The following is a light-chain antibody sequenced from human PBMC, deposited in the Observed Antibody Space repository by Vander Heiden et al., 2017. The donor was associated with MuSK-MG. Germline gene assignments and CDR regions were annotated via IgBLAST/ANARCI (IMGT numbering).Light chain of an antibody. CDR1: RSDVGSYSL. J-gene: IGLJ1*01. V-gene: IGLV2-23*01. Sequence: QSAPTQPASVSGSPGQWITISSSGTRSDVGSYSLVALYQPHPGESPEILVYQYSKRPSGASCSFSGSSSDNTTSLSITVRQAEDEADYCCCSNACINSFVYGSGTTLTVL. CDR3: CSNACINSFV. CDR2: QYS.